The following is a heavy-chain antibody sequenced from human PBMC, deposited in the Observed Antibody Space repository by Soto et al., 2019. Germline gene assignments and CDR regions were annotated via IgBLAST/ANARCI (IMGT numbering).Heavy chain of an antibody. CDR2: IYYSGST. D-gene: IGHD5-18*01. Sequence: SETLSLTCTVSGGSISSYYWSWIRQPPGKGLEWIGYIYYSGSTNYSPSFKSRVTISVDTSKNQFSLKLSPVTAADTAVYYCARGYSYGSTPFDYWGQGTLVTVSS. CDR1: GGSISSYY. J-gene: IGHJ4*02. CDR3: ARGYSYGSTPFDY. V-gene: IGHV4-59*01.